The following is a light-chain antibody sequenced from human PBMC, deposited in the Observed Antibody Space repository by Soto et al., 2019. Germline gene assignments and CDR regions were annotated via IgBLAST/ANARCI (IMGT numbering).Light chain of an antibody. CDR2: LGS. CDR3: MQALQTPWT. J-gene: IGKJ1*01. CDR1: EILLDSHGYNN. V-gene: IGKV2-28*01. Sequence: MTQSPLSLPVTPGDRASISSRSSEILLDSHGYNNVDWYLQRAGQSPQVLIYLGSNRASGVPDRFSGSGSGTDFTLKISRVEADDVGVYYCMQALQTPWTFGQGTKVDI.